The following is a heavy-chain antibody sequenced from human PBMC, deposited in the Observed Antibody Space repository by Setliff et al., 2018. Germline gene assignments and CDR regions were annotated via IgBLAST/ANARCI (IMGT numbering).Heavy chain of an antibody. CDR1: DASIGGSGYY. CDR3: ARHLSHCTMTTCYNNWFDP. J-gene: IGHJ5*02. V-gene: IGHV4-39*01. CDR2: LYHSGTT. Sequence: SETLSLTCTVSDASIGGSGYYWGWIRQPPGKGPEWIGSLYHSGTTYYNPSLKRRVTISLDTSKNHFSLNLNSVTAADTAVYFCARHLSHCTMTTCYNNWFDPWGQGTLVTVSS. D-gene: IGHD2-2*02.